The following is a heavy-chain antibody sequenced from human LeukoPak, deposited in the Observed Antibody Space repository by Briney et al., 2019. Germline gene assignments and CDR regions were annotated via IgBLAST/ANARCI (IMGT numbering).Heavy chain of an antibody. D-gene: IGHD4-17*01. J-gene: IGHJ4*02. CDR2: KSYDGSNK. V-gene: IGHV3-30*18. CDR1: GFTFSSYG. CDR3: AKEMTTVTTFSLDY. Sequence: GGSLRLSCAASGFTFSSYGMHWVRQAPGKGLEWVAVKSYDGSNKYYADSVKGRFTISRDNSKNTLYLQMNSLRAEDTAVYYCAKEMTTVTTFSLDYWGQGTLVTVSS.